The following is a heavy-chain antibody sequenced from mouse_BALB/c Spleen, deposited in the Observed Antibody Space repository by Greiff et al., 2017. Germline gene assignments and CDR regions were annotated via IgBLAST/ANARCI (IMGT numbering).Heavy chain of an antibody. CDR1: GDSITSGY. J-gene: IGHJ1*01. V-gene: IGHV3-8*02. Sequence: EVQLQQSGPGLVKPSQSLSLTCTVTGDSITSGYWNWIRKFPGNKLEYMGYISYSGSTYYNPSLKSRISITRDTSKNQYYLQLNSVTTEDTATYYCARGVLGQGYFDVWGAGTTVTVSS. CDR2: ISYSGST. D-gene: IGHD4-1*01. CDR3: ARGVLGQGYFDV.